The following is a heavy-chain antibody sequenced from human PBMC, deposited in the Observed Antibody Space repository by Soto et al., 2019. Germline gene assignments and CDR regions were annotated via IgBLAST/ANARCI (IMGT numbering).Heavy chain of an antibody. CDR3: AREYSSGWPPVRAFDI. Sequence: GGSLRLSCAASGFTFSSYGMHWVRQAPGKGLEWVAVIWYDGSNKYYADSVKGRFTISRDNSKNTLYLQMNSLRAEDTAVYYCAREYSSGWPPVRAFDIWGQGTMVTVSS. CDR2: IWYDGSNK. CDR1: GFTFSSYG. D-gene: IGHD6-19*01. V-gene: IGHV3-33*01. J-gene: IGHJ3*02.